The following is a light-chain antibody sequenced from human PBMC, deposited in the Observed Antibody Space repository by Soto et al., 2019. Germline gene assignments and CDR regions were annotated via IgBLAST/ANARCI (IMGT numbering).Light chain of an antibody. CDR2: WAS. V-gene: IGKV4-1*01. J-gene: IGKJ1*01. Sequence: DIVMTQSPDSLAVSLGERATINCKSSQSVLYSSNNKNYLAWYQQKPGQPPQLLIYWASIRESGVPDRFSGSGSGTDFTLTISSLQAEDVAVYYCQQYYSSPPTFGQGTKVEIK. CDR1: QSVLYSSNNKNY. CDR3: QQYYSSPPT.